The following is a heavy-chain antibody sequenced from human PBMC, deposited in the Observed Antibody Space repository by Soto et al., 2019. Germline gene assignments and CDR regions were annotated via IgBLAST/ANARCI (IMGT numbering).Heavy chain of an antibody. D-gene: IGHD2-2*01. J-gene: IGHJ6*02. Sequence: PSETLSLTCAVSGYSISSSNWWGWIRQPPGKGLEWIGYIYYSGSTYYNPSLKSRVTMSVDTSKNQFSLKLSSVTAVDTAVYYCAGIPASPGSSKSPRPSYGMDVWGQGTTVTVSS. CDR2: IYYSGST. V-gene: IGHV4-28*01. CDR3: AGIPASPGSSKSPRPSYGMDV. CDR1: GYSISSSNW.